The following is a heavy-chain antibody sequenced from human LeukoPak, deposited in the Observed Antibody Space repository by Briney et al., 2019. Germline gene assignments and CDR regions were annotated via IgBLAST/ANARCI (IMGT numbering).Heavy chain of an antibody. CDR3: AKGQSTIATRSFDS. J-gene: IGHJ4*02. Sequence: GGSLRLSCAASGFTFSTYGMNWVRQAPGKGLEWVSTISTNSANTYYTDSVKGRFTISRGNSNDTLFMQMNSLRAEDTAVYYCAKGQSTIATRSFDSWGQGTLVTVSS. CDR2: ISTNSANT. D-gene: IGHD6-6*01. CDR1: GFTFSTYG. V-gene: IGHV3-23*01.